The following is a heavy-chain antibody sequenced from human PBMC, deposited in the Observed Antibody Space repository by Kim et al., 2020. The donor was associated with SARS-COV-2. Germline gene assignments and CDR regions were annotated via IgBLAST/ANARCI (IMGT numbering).Heavy chain of an antibody. J-gene: IGHJ3*02. V-gene: IGHV1-58*01. Sequence: SVKVSCKASGFTFTSSAVQWVRQARGQRLEWIGWIVVGSGNTNYAQKFQERVTITRDMSTSTAYMELSSLRSEDTAVYYCAAVSLGGTTGTRDAFDIWGQGTMVTVSS. D-gene: IGHD1-1*01. CDR2: IVVGSGNT. CDR1: GFTFTSSA. CDR3: AAVSLGGTTGTRDAFDI.